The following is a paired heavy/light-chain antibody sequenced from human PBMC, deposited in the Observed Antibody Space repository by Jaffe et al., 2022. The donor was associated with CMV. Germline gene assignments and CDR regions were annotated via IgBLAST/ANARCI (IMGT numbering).Light chain of an antibody. Sequence: ELTQPPSVSVSPGQTARITCSGDTLPKQHGHWYQLKPGQAPVLVIYKDEERPSGIPERFSGSNSGTTVTLTISGVQAEDEADYYCQSADSSDRHVAFGGGTKLTVL. J-gene: IGLJ2*01. CDR1: TLPKQH. CDR3: QSADSSDRHVA. V-gene: IGLV3-25*03. CDR2: KDE.
Heavy chain of an antibody. CDR3: ASGKRGYSLSGYFFYYMDV. D-gene: IGHD5-18*01. Sequence: QVQLQESGPGLVKASETLSLTCTVSGGSIGGYYWSWIRQPPGKGLEWIGYIYYSGSTNHNPSLKSRVSISVDTSNNQLSLKLSSVTAADSAVYYCASGKRGYSLSGYFFYYMDVWGKGTTVTVSS. V-gene: IGHV4-59*08. CDR1: GGSIGGYY. J-gene: IGHJ6*03. CDR2: IYYSGST.